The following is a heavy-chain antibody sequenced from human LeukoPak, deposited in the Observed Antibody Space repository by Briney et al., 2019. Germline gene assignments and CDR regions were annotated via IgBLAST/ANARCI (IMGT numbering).Heavy chain of an antibody. CDR1: GGSISSYY. J-gene: IGHJ5*02. CDR2: IYYSGST. D-gene: IGHD3-22*01. V-gene: IGHV4-59*08. CDR3: ARHGYYYDSSGYTNWFDP. Sequence: SETLSLTCTVSGGSISSYYWSWIRQPPGKGLEWIGYIYYSGSTNYNPSLKSRVTISVDTSKNQFSLKLSSVTAADTAVYYCARHGYYYDSSGYTNWFDPWGQGTLVIVSS.